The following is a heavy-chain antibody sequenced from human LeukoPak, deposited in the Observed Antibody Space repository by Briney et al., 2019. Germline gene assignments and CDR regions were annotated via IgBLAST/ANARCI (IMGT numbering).Heavy chain of an antibody. J-gene: IGHJ4*02. V-gene: IGHV3-30*04. CDR2: ISYDGSNK. Sequence: GGSLRLSCAASGFTFSSYAMHWVRQAPGKGLEWVAVISYDGSNKYYADSVKGRFTISRDNSKNTLYLQMNSLRAEDTAVYYCARTAPTPGFDYWGQGTLVTVSS. CDR1: GFTFSSYA. CDR3: ARTAPTPGFDY.